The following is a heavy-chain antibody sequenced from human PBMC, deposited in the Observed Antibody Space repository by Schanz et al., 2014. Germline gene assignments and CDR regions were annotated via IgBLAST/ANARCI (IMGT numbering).Heavy chain of an antibody. CDR1: GGTFSSFG. CDR3: ARAFGGYDPAGALDY. V-gene: IGHV1-2*04. CDR2: INPNSGTT. D-gene: IGHD5-12*01. Sequence: VQLEQSGAEVKKPGSSVKVSCKASGGTFSSFGINWVRQAPGQGLEWMGWINPNSGTTNYAQKFQGWVTMTRDTSISTAYMELSRLRSEDTAVYFCARAFGGYDPAGALDYWGQGTLVTVSS. J-gene: IGHJ4*02.